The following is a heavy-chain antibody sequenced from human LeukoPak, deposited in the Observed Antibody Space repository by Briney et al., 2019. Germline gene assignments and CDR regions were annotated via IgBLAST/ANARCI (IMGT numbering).Heavy chain of an antibody. D-gene: IGHD3-16*01. J-gene: IGHJ4*02. V-gene: IGHV4-39*07. Sequence: SETQSLTCTVSGGSISTYFWSWIRQPPGKGLEWIGSIYYSGSTYYNPSLKSRVTISVDTSKNQFSLKLSSVTAADTAVYYCARDVGEEDRAFDYWGQGTLVTVSS. CDR3: ARDVGEEDRAFDY. CDR1: GGSISTYF. CDR2: IYYSGST.